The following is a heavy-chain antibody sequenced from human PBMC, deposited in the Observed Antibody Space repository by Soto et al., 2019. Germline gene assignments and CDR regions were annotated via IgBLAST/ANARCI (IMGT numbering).Heavy chain of an antibody. D-gene: IGHD6-25*01. Sequence: GGSLRLSCAASGFIFSDYWMHWVRQAPGKGLVWVARINGDGTTTYVDSVKGRFTISRDNAKNMMYLQMNSLRVEDTAMYYCGRGSGPRGRPYWGQGISVTVSS. J-gene: IGHJ4*02. V-gene: IGHV3-74*01. CDR2: INGDGTT. CDR3: GRGSGPRGRPY. CDR1: GFIFSDYW.